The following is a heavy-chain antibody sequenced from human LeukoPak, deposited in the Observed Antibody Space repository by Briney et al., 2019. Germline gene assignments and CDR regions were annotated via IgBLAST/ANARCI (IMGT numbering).Heavy chain of an antibody. V-gene: IGHV3-11*01. CDR2: ISSSSRKI. J-gene: IGHJ5*02. CDR1: GFIFSDYY. CDR3: ARDLRFGSGSYSYP. Sequence: GGSLRLSCAASGFIFSDYYMSWIRQAPGKGLDWVSYISSSSRKIYYADSVKGRFTISRDNAKNSLYLQMNSLRAEDTAVYYCARDLRFGSGSYSYPWGQGTLVIVSS. D-gene: IGHD3-10*01.